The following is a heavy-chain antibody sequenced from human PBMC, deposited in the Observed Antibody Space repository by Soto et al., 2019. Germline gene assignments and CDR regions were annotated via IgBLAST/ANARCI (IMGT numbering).Heavy chain of an antibody. CDR2: IYASGAT. J-gene: IGHJ4*02. CDR3: ARSHSFDGSIYHYYFVF. CDR1: GGSISTYY. V-gene: IGHV4-59*01. Sequence: SETLSLTCTVSGGSISTYYWSWTRQPPGGTLEWIGYIYASGATTYNPSLESRVTMSVDMPNNEFSLELTSLTAADTAVYYCARSHSFDGSIYHYYFVFWGQGTLVTVSS. D-gene: IGHD3-10*01.